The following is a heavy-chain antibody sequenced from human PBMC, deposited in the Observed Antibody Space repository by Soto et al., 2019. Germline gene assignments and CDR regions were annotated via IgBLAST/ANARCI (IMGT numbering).Heavy chain of an antibody. CDR3: ERKTQPGGWWFLGGGGGFDP. V-gene: IGHV4-4*07. D-gene: IGHD2-15*01. CDR2: IYTSGST. Sequence: SETLSLTCTVSGGSISSYYWSWIRQPAGKGLEWIGRIYTSGSTNYNPSLKSRVTMSVDTSKNQFSLKLSSVTAADTAVYYCERKTQPGGWWFLGGGGGFDPWGQGTLVTVSS. CDR1: GGSISSYY. J-gene: IGHJ5*02.